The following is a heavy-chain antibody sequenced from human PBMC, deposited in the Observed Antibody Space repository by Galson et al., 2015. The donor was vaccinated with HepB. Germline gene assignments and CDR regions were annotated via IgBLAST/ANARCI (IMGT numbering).Heavy chain of an antibody. CDR1: GFTFSNYW. V-gene: IGHV3-7*01. J-gene: IGHJ4*02. CDR2: INQDESTK. D-gene: IGHD2-21*01. CDR3: ARVVMASSRDY. Sequence: SLRLSCAASGFTFSNYWMSWVRQAPGRGLEWVATINQDESTKYYVDSVKGRFTISRDNAKNSLYLHMNSLTAEDTAVYFCARVVMASSRDYWGQGTLVTVSS.